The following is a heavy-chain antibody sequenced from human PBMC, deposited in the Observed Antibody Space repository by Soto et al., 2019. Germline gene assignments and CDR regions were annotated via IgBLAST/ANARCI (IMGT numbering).Heavy chain of an antibody. J-gene: IGHJ4*01. Sequence: SETLSLTCTVSGGSVTSRTYSWGWIRQPPGKTLEWIGTIYYHGNTYSNPSLKSRVTISVDTSNNQLSLKLRSVTAADTAVYYCARHDGFSSGWIFDYWGHGTLVTVSS. CDR3: ARHDGFSSGWIFDY. D-gene: IGHD6-19*01. CDR1: GGSVTSRTYS. V-gene: IGHV4-39*01. CDR2: IYYHGNT.